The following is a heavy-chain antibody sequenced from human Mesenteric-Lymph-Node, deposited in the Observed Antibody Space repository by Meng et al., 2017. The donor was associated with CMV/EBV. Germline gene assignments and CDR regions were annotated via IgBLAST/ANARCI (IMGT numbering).Heavy chain of an antibody. CDR3: ARDKAVSNFDY. D-gene: IGHD3-3*02. Sequence: GGSLRLSCAASGFTFSNYYMSWIRQASGKGLEWISYISGSSTTIYYADSVRGRFTISRDNAKNSLYLQMNSLRAEDTAVYYCARDKAVSNFDYWGQGTLVTVSS. CDR2: ISGSSTTI. V-gene: IGHV3-11*04. J-gene: IGHJ4*02. CDR1: GFTFSNYY.